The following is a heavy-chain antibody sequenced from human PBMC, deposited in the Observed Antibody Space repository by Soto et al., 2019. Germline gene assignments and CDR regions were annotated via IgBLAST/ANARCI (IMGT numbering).Heavy chain of an antibody. CDR3: ATQEVGGSYVYTFDP. CDR1: GASINSVTYY. V-gene: IGHV4-39*01. CDR2: IYYSGST. Sequence: QLQLQESGPGLVKPSETLSLTCTVSGASINSVTYYWGWIRQPPGKGLEWIGSIYYSGSTYYDPSLKSRVTISVDTSKNQFSRRLTSVTAADTAVYYCATQEVGGSYVYTFDPWGQGLLVTVSS. D-gene: IGHD1-26*01. J-gene: IGHJ5*02.